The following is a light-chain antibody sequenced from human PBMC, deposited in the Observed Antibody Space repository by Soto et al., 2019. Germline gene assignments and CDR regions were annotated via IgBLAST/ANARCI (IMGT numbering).Light chain of an antibody. Sequence: VMTQSPATLSVSPGETATLSCRASQSAGSNLAWYQQKPGQAPRLLIYDTSTRATGVPARFSGSGSGTEFTLTISNLQAEDSAVYHCHQYSNTFRTFGQGTKVDIK. V-gene: IGKV3-15*01. CDR3: HQYSNTFRT. CDR1: QSAGSN. J-gene: IGKJ1*01. CDR2: DTS.